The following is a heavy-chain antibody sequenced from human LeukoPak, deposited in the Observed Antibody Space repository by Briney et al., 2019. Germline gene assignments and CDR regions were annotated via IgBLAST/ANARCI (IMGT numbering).Heavy chain of an antibody. CDR3: ARVEDYYGSGSSYAY. CDR2: ISSNGGST. J-gene: IGHJ4*02. V-gene: IGHV3-64*01. Sequence: PGGSLRLSCAASGFTFSTYAMHWVRQAPGKGLEYVSAISSNGGSTYYANSVKGRFTISRDNSKNTLYLQMGSLRAEDMAVYYCARVEDYYGSGSSYAYWGQGTLVTVSS. D-gene: IGHD3-10*01. CDR1: GFTFSTYA.